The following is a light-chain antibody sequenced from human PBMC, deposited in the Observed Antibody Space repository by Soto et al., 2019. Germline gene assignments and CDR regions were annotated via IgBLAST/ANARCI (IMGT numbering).Light chain of an antibody. CDR2: AAS. J-gene: IGKJ5*01. Sequence: DIPMTQSPSSLSASVGDRVTITCRASQSIRSYLNWYQQKPGKAPKLLIYAASSLQSGVPSRFSGSGSGTDFTLTTSSLQPEDFATYYCQQSYSTPPTCVQGTRLEIK. V-gene: IGKV1-39*01. CDR1: QSIRSY. CDR3: QQSYSTPPT.